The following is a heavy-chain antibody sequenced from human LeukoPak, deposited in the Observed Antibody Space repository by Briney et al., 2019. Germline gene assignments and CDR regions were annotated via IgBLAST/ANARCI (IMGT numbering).Heavy chain of an antibody. CDR2: INWNGGST. CDR1: GFTFDDYG. CDR3: ARDSDYGDYLDY. Sequence: GGSLRLSCVASGFTFDDYGMSWVRQAPGKGLEWVSGINWNGGSTCYADSVKGRFTISRDNAKNSLYLQMNSLRAEDTALYYCARDSDYGDYLDYWGQGTLVTVSS. V-gene: IGHV3-20*04. D-gene: IGHD4-17*01. J-gene: IGHJ4*02.